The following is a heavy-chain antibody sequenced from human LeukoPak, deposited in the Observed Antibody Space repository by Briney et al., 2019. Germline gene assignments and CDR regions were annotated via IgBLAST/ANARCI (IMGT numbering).Heavy chain of an antibody. V-gene: IGHV4-39*01. Sequence: PSQTLSLTCPVSGGSITSSSSYWGWIRQPPGKGLEWIGTIYYSGTTYYNPSLKSRVTISIDAAKNQFSLMLTSVTAADTAVYYCARLVPPGGGDCTGSNCHTVYYFDYWGQGTLVTVSS. CDR2: IYYSGTT. J-gene: IGHJ4*02. CDR3: ARLVPPGGGDCTGSNCHTVYYFDY. CDR1: GGSITSSSSY. D-gene: IGHD2-15*01.